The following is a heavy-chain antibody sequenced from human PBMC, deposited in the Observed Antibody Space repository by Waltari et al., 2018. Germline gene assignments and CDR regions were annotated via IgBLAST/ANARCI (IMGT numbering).Heavy chain of an antibody. Sequence: QVQLQESGPGLVKPSETLSLTCTVSGYSISSGYYWGWIRQPPGKGLEWIGSIYHSGSTYYNPSLKSRVTISVDTSKNQFSLKLCSVTAADTAVYYCARDRGRIDWGQGTLVTVSS. D-gene: IGHD1-26*01. V-gene: IGHV4-38-2*02. J-gene: IGHJ4*02. CDR1: GYSISSGYY. CDR2: IYHSGST. CDR3: ARDRGRID.